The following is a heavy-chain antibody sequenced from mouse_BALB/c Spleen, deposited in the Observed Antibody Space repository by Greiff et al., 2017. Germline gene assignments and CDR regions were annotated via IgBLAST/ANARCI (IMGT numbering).Heavy chain of an antibody. Sequence: QVQLQQSGAELMKPGASVKISCKATGYTFSSYWIEWVKQRPGHGLEWIGEILPRSGSTNYNEKFKGKATFTADTSSNTAYMQLSSLTSEDSAVYYCARSYRYDGHYAMDYWGQGTSVTVSS. V-gene: IGHV1-9*01. CDR3: ARSYRYDGHYAMDY. J-gene: IGHJ4*01. CDR2: ILPRSGST. CDR1: GYTFSSYW. D-gene: IGHD2-14*01.